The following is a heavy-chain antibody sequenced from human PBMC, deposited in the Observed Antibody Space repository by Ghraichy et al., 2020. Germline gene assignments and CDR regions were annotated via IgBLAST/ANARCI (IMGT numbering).Heavy chain of an antibody. V-gene: IGHV5-51*01. CDR1: GYSFTSYW. J-gene: IGHJ4*02. CDR2: IYPGDSDT. CDR3: ASPIILATGRAFDY. D-gene: IGHD6-13*01. Sequence: GESLNISCKGSGYSFTSYWIGWVRQMPGKGLEWMGVIYPGDSDTRYSPSFRGQVTISADKSINTAYLQWSSLKASDTAMYYCASPIILATGRAFDYWGQGTLVTVSS.